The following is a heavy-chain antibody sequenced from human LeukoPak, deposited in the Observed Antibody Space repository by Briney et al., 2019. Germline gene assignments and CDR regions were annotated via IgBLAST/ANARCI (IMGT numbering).Heavy chain of an antibody. V-gene: IGHV4-59*01. J-gene: IGHJ4*02. CDR2: IYYSGST. Sequence: PSETLSLTCTVSGGSISSYYWSWIRQPPGKGLEWIGYIYYSGSTNYNPSLKSRVTISVDTSKNQFSLKLSSVTAADTAVYYCARDGGGSYYDFDYWGQGTLVTVSS. CDR3: ARDGGGSYYDFDY. CDR1: GGSISSYY. D-gene: IGHD1-26*01.